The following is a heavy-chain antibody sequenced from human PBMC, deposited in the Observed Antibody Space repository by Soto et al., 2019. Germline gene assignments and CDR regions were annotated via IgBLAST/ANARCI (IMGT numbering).Heavy chain of an antibody. V-gene: IGHV1-46*01. CDR2: INPSGGST. CDR1: GYTFTSYY. D-gene: IGHD5-18*01. J-gene: IGHJ4*02. Sequence: QVQLVQSGAEVKKPGASVKVSCKASGYTFTSYYMHWVRQAPGQGLEWMGIINPSGGSTSYAQKFKGSVTMTRDTSTSTVYMELSSLRSEDTAVYYCAREVERGYSYGYLEYWGQGTLVTVSS. CDR3: AREVERGYSYGYLEY.